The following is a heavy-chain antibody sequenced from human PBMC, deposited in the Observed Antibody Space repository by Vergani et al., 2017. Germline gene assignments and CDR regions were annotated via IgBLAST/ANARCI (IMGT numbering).Heavy chain of an antibody. CDR3: ARDYTLDY. V-gene: IGHV4-59*01. CDR1: GGSISSYY. CDR2: IYYTGST. D-gene: IGHD4-11*01. J-gene: IGHJ4*02. Sequence: QLQLQESGPGLVKPSETLSLTCTVSGGSISSYYWSWIRQPPGKGLEWIGYIYYTGSTNYNPSLKSRVTISVDTSKNQFSLKLSSVTAADTAVYYCARDYTLDYWGQGTLVTVSS.